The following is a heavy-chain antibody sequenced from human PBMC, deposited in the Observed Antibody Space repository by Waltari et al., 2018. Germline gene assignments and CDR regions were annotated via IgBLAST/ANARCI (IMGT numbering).Heavy chain of an antibody. D-gene: IGHD1-26*01. V-gene: IGHV4-4*07. J-gene: IGHJ4*02. Sequence: VQLQESGPGLVKPSETLSLTCTVAGGSVTGYLWSWVRHPAGKGLEWVGRISTSESANYSPSLESRVTMSVDRSENQVSLSLHSVTAADTAIYYCARETGTGYYPNYFDYWGQGTPVTVSS. CDR2: ISTSESA. CDR3: ARETGTGYYPNYFDY. CDR1: GGSVTGYL.